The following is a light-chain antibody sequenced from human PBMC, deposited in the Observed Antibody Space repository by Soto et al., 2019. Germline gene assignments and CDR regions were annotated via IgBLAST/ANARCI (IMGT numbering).Light chain of an antibody. CDR2: DAS. CDR1: QDISNY. Sequence: DIQMTQSPSSLSASVGDRVTITCQASQDISNYLNLYQQKPGKAPKLLIYDASNLETGVPSRFSGIGSGTYFTFTISSLQPEDIATYYCQQYDNLPLFTFGPGTKVDIK. J-gene: IGKJ3*01. CDR3: QQYDNLPLFT. V-gene: IGKV1-33*01.